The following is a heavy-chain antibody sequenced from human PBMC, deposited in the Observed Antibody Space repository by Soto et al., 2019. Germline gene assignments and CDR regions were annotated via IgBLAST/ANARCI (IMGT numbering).Heavy chain of an antibody. V-gene: IGHV4-39*01. Sequence: SETLSLTCTVSGGSISSGIYYWGWIRQPPGKGLEYIASMYYSGITYYNPSLKSRATISVDTSKNQISLKLRSVTAADTAVYYCARVAAAGTVWFDSWGQGTLVTVSS. CDR2: MYYSGIT. D-gene: IGHD6-13*01. J-gene: IGHJ5*01. CDR3: ARVAAAGTVWFDS. CDR1: GGSISSGIYY.